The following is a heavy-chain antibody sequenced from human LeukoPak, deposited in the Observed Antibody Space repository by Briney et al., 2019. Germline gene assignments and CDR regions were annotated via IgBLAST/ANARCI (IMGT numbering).Heavy chain of an antibody. CDR2: IYYSGST. D-gene: IGHD3-10*01. CDR3: ARGVSMVRGGTKYYFDY. V-gene: IGHV4-59*01. Sequence: PSETLSLTCTVSGGSISSYYWSWIRQPPGKGLEWIGYIYYSGSTNNNPSLKSRVTISVDTSKNQFSLKLSSVTAADTAVYYCARGVSMVRGGTKYYFDYWGQGTLVIVSS. CDR1: GGSISSYY. J-gene: IGHJ4*02.